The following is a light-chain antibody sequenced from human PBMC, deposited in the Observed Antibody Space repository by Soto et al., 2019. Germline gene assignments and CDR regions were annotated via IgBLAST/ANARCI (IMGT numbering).Light chain of an antibody. J-gene: IGLJ2*01. CDR3: SSYTSSTTVV. V-gene: IGLV2-14*02. CDR2: DVS. CDR1: SSDVGSYTL. Sequence: QSALTQPASVSGSPGQSITISCTGTSSDVGSYTLVSWYQQHPGKVPKLIIFDVSDRPSGVSNRFSGSKSGNTASLTISGLQAEDEADYYCSSYTSSTTVVFGGGTKVTVL.